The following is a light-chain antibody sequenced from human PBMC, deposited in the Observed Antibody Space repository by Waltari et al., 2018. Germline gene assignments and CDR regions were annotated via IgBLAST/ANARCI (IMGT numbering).Light chain of an antibody. Sequence: QLVVTQSPSASASLGASVKLTCTLSSEHSSYAIAWNQQQPEKGPRYLMRLNSDGSQSQGDGIPDRFSGSSSGSERYLTIASRQSEDEADYYCQTWGTDMWVFGGGTKLTVL. CDR2: LNSDGSQ. CDR1: SEHSSYA. J-gene: IGLJ3*02. V-gene: IGLV4-69*01. CDR3: QTWGTDMWV.